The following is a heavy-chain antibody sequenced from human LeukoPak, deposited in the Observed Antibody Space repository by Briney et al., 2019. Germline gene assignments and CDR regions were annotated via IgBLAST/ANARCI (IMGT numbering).Heavy chain of an antibody. CDR3: AKAPLVVPAAAYFDY. V-gene: IGHV3-23*01. J-gene: IGHJ4*02. Sequence: GGSLRLPCAASGFTFSSYAMSWVRQAPGKGLEWVSAISGSGGSTYYADSVKGRFTISRDNSKNTLYLQMNSLRAEDTTVYYCAKAPLVVPAAAYFDYWGQGTLVTVSS. D-gene: IGHD2-2*01. CDR1: GFTFSSYA. CDR2: ISGSGGST.